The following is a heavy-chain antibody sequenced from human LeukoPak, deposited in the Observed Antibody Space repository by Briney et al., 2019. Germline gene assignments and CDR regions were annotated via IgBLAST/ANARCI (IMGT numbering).Heavy chain of an antibody. J-gene: IGHJ5*02. V-gene: IGHV4-59*12. CDR1: GGSISSYY. Sequence: PSETLSLTCTVSGGSISSYYWSWIRQPPGKGLEWIGYIYYSGSTNYNPSLKSRVTISVDTSKNQFSLKLSSVTAADTAVYYCARGAGGSTTWPRGPMVTVPS. CDR3: ARGAGGSTT. D-gene: IGHD6-13*01. CDR2: IYYSGST.